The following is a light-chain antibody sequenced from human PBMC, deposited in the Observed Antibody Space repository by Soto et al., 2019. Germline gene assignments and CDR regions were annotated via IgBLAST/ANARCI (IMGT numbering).Light chain of an antibody. Sequence: EIVLTQSPGTLSLSPGERATLTCRASQSVSSSFVTWYQQKRGQAPRLLVHWASNRATGSPDRFSGSGAGTDFTLTITRLEPEDFAVYYCQQYGGAPRTFGQGTKVDIK. CDR3: QQYGGAPRT. V-gene: IGKV3-20*01. CDR1: QSVSSSF. CDR2: WAS. J-gene: IGKJ1*01.